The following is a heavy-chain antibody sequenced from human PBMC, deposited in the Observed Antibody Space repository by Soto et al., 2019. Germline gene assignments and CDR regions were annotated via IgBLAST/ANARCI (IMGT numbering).Heavy chain of an antibody. CDR1: GFTFSSYG. D-gene: IGHD2-21*02. Sequence: QVQLVESGGGVVQPGRSLRLSCAASGFTFSSYGMHWVRQAPGKGLEWVAVISYDGSNKYYADSVKGRFTISRDNSKNTLYLQMNSQRAEDTAVYYCAKDGPSEGDGGNWFDPWGQGTLVTVSS. CDR2: ISYDGSNK. V-gene: IGHV3-30*18. J-gene: IGHJ5*02. CDR3: AKDGPSEGDGGNWFDP.